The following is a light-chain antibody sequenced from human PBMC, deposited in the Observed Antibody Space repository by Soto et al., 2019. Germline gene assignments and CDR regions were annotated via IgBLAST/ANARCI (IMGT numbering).Light chain of an antibody. V-gene: IGLV2-14*01. Sequence: QSALTQPASVSGSPGQSITISCTGTSSDIGGYNYVSWYQQHPGKAPKLMIYEVSNRPSGVSNRFSGSKSGNTASLTISGLRAEDEADYYCSSYTSSNTRYVFGTGTKLTVL. J-gene: IGLJ1*01. CDR2: EVS. CDR1: SSDIGGYNY. CDR3: SSYTSSNTRYV.